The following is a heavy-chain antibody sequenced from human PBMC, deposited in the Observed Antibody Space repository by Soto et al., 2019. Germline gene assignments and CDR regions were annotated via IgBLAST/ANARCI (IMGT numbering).Heavy chain of an antibody. D-gene: IGHD2-21*02. Sequence: QVQLVESGGGVVQPGRSLRLSCAASGFTFSSYGMHWVRQAPGKGLEWVAVISYDGSNKYYADSVKGRFTISRDNSQXTLHLQMNSLRAEDTAVYYCAKDSRIVVVTAPYDYWGQGTLVTVSS. CDR3: AKDSRIVVVTAPYDY. CDR1: GFTFSSYG. J-gene: IGHJ4*02. CDR2: ISYDGSNK. V-gene: IGHV3-30*18.